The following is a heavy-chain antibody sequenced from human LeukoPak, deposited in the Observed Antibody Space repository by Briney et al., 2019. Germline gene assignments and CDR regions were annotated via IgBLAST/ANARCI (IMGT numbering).Heavy chain of an antibody. CDR3: ARSARRWELLDYYFDY. D-gene: IGHD1-26*01. J-gene: IGHJ4*02. V-gene: IGHV3-74*01. CDR1: GNYW. CDR2: INSDGSWT. Sequence: GGSLRLSCAASGNYWMHWVRQAPGKGLVWVSHINSDGSWTSYADSVKGRFTISRDNSKNTLYLQMNSLRAEDTAVYYCARSARRWELLDYYFDYWGQGTLVTVSS.